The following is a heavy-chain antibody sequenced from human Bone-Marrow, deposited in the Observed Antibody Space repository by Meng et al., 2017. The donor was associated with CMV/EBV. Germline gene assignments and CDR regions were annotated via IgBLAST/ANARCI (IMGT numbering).Heavy chain of an antibody. CDR1: GFTFDDFA. CDR2: ISWNSGTM. Sequence: GGSLRLSCAASGFTFDDFAMHWVRQAPGKGLEWVSGISWNSGTMGYADSVKGRFTISRDNAKSALYLQMSSLRSEDMALYYCVKSTRYSGYDLGIFDYWGEGTLVTASS. V-gene: IGHV3-9*03. J-gene: IGHJ4*02. D-gene: IGHD5-12*01. CDR3: VKSTRYSGYDLGIFDY.